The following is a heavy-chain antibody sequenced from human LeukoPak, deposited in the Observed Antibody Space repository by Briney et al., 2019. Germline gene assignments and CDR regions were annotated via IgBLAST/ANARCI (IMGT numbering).Heavy chain of an antibody. CDR1: GFRFSDYY. V-gene: IGHV3-11*01. CDR3: ARDRGSYLDY. Sequence: GGSLRLSCAASGFRFSDYYMSRIRQAPGKGLEWVSYISSSGTTISYADSVKGRFTISRDNAKNSLYLQMNSLRAEDTAVYYCARDRGSYLDYWGQGTLVTVSS. J-gene: IGHJ4*02. D-gene: IGHD1-26*01. CDR2: ISSSGTTI.